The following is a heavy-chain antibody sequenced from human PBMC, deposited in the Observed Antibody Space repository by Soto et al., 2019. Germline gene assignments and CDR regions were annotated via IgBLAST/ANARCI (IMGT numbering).Heavy chain of an antibody. CDR3: TRLIPAGYCSGGSCSRPGLYYYYGMDV. V-gene: IGHV3-73*01. CDR1: GFTFSGSA. CDR2: IRSKANSYAT. D-gene: IGHD2-15*01. Sequence: XGSLSLSCAASGFTFSGSALHWVRQASGKGLEWVGRIRSKANSYATAYAASVKGRFTISRDDSKNTAYLQMNSLKTEDTAVYYCTRLIPAGYCSGGSCSRPGLYYYYGMDVWGQGTTVTVSS. J-gene: IGHJ6*02.